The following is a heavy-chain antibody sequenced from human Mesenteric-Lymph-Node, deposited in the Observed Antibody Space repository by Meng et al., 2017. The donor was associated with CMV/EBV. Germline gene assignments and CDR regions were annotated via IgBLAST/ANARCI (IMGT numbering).Heavy chain of an antibody. D-gene: IGHD3-16*02. V-gene: IGHV3-74*01. CDR1: FTFSSYW. CDR2: INSDGSST. J-gene: IGHJ4*02. Sequence: FTFSSYWMHWVRQAPGKGLVWVSRINSDGSSTSYADSVKGRFTISRDNSKNTLYLQMNSLRAEDTAVYYCARDFNSGGVIVIGGPDYWGQGTLVTVSS. CDR3: ARDFNSGGVIVIGGPDY.